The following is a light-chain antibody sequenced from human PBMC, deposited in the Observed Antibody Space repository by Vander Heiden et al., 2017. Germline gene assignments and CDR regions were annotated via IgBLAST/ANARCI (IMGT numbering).Light chain of an antibody. CDR2: AAS. CDR1: QGISSY. V-gene: IGKV1-8*01. CDR3: QQYYSYPPVT. J-gene: IGKJ4*01. Sequence: ILMTQSPSSFSASTGDRVTITCRASQGISSYLAWYQQKPGKAPKLLIYAASTVQSGVPSRFSGSGSGTDFTLTISCLQSEDFATYYCQQYYSYPPVTFGGGTKVEIK.